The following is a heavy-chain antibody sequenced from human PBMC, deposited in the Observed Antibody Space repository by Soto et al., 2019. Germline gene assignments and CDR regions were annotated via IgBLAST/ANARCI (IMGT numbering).Heavy chain of an antibody. J-gene: IGHJ4*02. CDR2: INPHSGST. Sequence: QVQLVQSGAEVKKPGASVKVSCKASGYTFTYYYVHWVRQAPGQGLEWMGIINPHSGSTTYAQKFQGIVTMTRDTSTSTVYMELTSLTSEDTAIYYGARGPYSYGSLYYLDFWGQGSLVTVSS. V-gene: IGHV1-46*01. CDR3: ARGPYSYGSLYYLDF. D-gene: IGHD3-10*01. CDR1: GYTFTYYY.